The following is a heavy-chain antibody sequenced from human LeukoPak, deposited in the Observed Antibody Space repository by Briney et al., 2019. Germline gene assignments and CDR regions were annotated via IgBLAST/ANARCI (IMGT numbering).Heavy chain of an antibody. J-gene: IGHJ4*02. V-gene: IGHV4-59*08. CDR1: GGSMSPYH. D-gene: IGHD6-19*01. CDR3: ARAVSGRFGY. CDR2: IYYSGST. Sequence: SETLSLTCTVSGGSMSPYHWGWIRQPPGKGLEWTGYIYYSGSTNYNPSLKSRVTISVDTSKNQFSLKLSSVTAADTAIYYCARAVSGRFGYWGQGTLVTVSS.